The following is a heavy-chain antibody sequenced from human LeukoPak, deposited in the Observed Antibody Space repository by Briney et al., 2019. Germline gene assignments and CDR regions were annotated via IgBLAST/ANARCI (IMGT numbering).Heavy chain of an antibody. Sequence: SETLSLTCTVSGGSINNNYWSWIRQPPGKGLEWIGYIYYSGSTKYNPSLKSRVTLSVDTSKNQFSPKLTSVTAADTAVYYCAADKDYYDSSGYSYWGQGTLVTVSS. CDR3: AADKDYYDSSGYSY. CDR1: GGSINNNY. D-gene: IGHD3-22*01. CDR2: IYYSGST. V-gene: IGHV4-59*08. J-gene: IGHJ4*02.